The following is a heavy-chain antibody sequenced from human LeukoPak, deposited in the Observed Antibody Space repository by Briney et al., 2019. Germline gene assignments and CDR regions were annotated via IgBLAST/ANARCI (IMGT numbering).Heavy chain of an antibody. CDR3: ARDVSWYYDSSGYLFDC. V-gene: IGHV4-34*01. CDR1: GGSFSGYY. CDR2: INHSGST. Sequence: PSETLSLTCAVYGGSFSGYYWSWIRQPPGKGLEWIGEINHSGSTNYNPSLKSRVTISVDTSKNQFSLKLSSVTAADTAVYYCARDVSWYYDSSGYLFDCWGQGTLVTVSS. D-gene: IGHD3-22*01. J-gene: IGHJ4*02.